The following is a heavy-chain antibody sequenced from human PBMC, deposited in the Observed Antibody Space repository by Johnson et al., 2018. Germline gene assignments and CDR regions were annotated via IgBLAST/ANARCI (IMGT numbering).Heavy chain of an antibody. CDR2: IYPGDSQT. CDR3: ARLGQVGDYYAMDV. J-gene: IGHJ6*02. D-gene: IGHD3-16*01. V-gene: IGHV5-51*01. Sequence: VQLVQSGAEVKKPGESLKISCKGSGYPFDSFWIGWVRQMPGKGLEWMGIIYPGDSQTKTSPSFQGRVPVPADKSISTAYLQWRSLPASDPAMYYCARLGQVGDYYAMDVWGQGTTVTVSS. CDR1: GYPFDSFW.